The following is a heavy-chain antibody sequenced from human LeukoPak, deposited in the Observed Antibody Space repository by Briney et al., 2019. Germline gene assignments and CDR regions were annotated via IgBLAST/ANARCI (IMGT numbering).Heavy chain of an antibody. CDR3: ARGAYSSSFPYYFDY. CDR2: IIPVLGIA. V-gene: IGHV1-69*04. CDR1: GGTFSSYA. D-gene: IGHD6-6*01. J-gene: IGHJ4*02. Sequence: ASAKVSCKASGGTFSSYAISWVRQAPGQGLEWMGRIIPVLGIANYAQKFQGRVTITADKSTNTAYMELSSLRSEDTAVYYCARGAYSSSFPYYFDYWGQGTLVTVSS.